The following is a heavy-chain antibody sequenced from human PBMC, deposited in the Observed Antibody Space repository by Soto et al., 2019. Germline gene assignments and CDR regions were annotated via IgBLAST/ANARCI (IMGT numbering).Heavy chain of an antibody. Sequence: GGSLRLSCAASGFTFSSYGMHWVRQAPGKGLEWVAVIWYDGSNKYYADSVKGRFTISRDNSKNTLYLQMNSLRAEDTAVYYCARDGSSPIYYYYGMDVWGQGTTVTVSS. J-gene: IGHJ6*02. CDR1: GFTFSSYG. V-gene: IGHV3-33*01. CDR2: IWYDGSNK. CDR3: ARDGSSPIYYYYGMDV.